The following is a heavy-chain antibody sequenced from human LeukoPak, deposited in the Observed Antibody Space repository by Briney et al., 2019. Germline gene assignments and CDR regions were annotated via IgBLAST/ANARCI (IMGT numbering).Heavy chain of an antibody. Sequence: GGSLRLSCAGSGFTFSSHWMNWVRQARGKGLEWVASIKDDGSEKHYVDSVSGRFTTSRDNAKNSLHLQMSSLRAEDTAVYYCARRGITISGVLVYHYSGLDVWGQGTTVTVSS. V-gene: IGHV3-7*01. CDR1: GFTFSSHW. CDR3: ARRGITISGVLVYHYSGLDV. D-gene: IGHD3-3*01. CDR2: IKDDGSEK. J-gene: IGHJ6*02.